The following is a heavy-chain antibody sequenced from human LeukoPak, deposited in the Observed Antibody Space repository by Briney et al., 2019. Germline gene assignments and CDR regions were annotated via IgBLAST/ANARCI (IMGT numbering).Heavy chain of an antibody. CDR2: ISNGGDST. V-gene: IGHV3-11*05. CDR3: VRATEGGAMDV. CDR1: GFRFSDYY. D-gene: IGHD2-21*02. Sequence: GGSLRLSCEASGFRFSDYYMTWIRQTPGRGLEWVSYISNGGDSTSYADSLEGRFTISRDNAKNSLYLRMNSLRAEDTAMYYCVRATEGGAMDVWGQGATVTVSS. J-gene: IGHJ6*02.